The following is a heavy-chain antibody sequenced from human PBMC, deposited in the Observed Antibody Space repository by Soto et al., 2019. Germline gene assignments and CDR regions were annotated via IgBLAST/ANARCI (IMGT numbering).Heavy chain of an antibody. CDR3: ARYTCSSTSCYTGLSAFDI. CDR1: GSTFSDYY. D-gene: IGHD2-2*02. J-gene: IGHJ3*02. V-gene: IGHV3-11*06. CDR2: NSSSSSYT. Sequence: PGGSLRLSCAASGSTFSDYYMSWIRQAPGKGLEWVSYNSSSSSYTNYADSVKGRFTISRDNAKNSLYLQMNSLRAEDTAVYYCARYTCSSTSCYTGLSAFDIWGQGTMVTVS.